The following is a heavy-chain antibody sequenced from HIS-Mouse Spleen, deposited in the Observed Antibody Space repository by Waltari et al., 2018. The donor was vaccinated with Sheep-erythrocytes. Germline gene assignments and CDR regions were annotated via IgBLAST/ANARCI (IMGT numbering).Heavy chain of an antibody. J-gene: IGHJ5*02. D-gene: IGHD6-6*01. CDR3: ARVIGSIAARSPWFDP. V-gene: IGHV3-74*01. CDR2: INSDGSST. Sequence: EVQLVESGGGLVQPGGSLRLSCAASGFPVSSHWMHWVRQAPGKGLVWVSRINSDGSSTSYADSVKGRFTISRDNAKNTLYLQMNSLRAEDTAVYYCARVIGSIAARSPWFDPWGQGTLVTVSS. CDR1: GFPVSSHW.